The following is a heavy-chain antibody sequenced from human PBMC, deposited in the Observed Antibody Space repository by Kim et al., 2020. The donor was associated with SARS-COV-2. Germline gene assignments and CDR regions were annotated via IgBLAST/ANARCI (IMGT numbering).Heavy chain of an antibody. V-gene: IGHV3-11*06. J-gene: IGHJ6*02. D-gene: IGHD6-13*01. CDR3: ARGQWAAAAGTPHYYYGIDV. CDR1: GFTFSDYY. CDR2: ISSSSSYT. Sequence: GGSLRLSCAASGFTFSDYYMSWIRQAPGKGLEWVSYISSSSSYTNYADSVKGRFTISRDNAKNSLYLQMNSLRAEDTAVYYCARGQWAAAAGTPHYYYGIDVWGQGTTVTVSS.